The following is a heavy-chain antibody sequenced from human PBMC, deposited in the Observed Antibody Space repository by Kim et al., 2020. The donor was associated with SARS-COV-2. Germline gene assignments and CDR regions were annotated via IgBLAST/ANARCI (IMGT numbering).Heavy chain of an antibody. CDR1: GGSISSYY. D-gene: IGHD2-2*01. Sequence: SETLSLTCTVSGGSISSYYWSWIRQPPGKGLEWIGYIYYSGSTNYNPSLKSRVTISVDTSKNPFSLKLSSVTAADTAVYYCARQLIYCSSTSCDDNYYYYGMDVWGQGTTVTVSS. V-gene: IGHV4-59*08. CDR3: ARQLIYCSSTSCDDNYYYYGMDV. J-gene: IGHJ6*02. CDR2: IYYSGST.